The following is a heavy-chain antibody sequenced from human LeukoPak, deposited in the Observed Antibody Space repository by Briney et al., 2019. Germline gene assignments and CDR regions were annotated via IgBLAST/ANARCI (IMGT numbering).Heavy chain of an antibody. D-gene: IGHD2-15*01. J-gene: IGHJ6*02. V-gene: IGHV4-59*01. CDR2: VDYRGNT. CDR3: ARVEVGAANRQWYGMDV. CDR1: GGSISSYY. Sequence: SETLSLTCTISGGSISSYYWSWIRQPPGKGLEWIGYVDYRGNTNYNPSLKSRVTISIDTSKSLFSLKLNSVTAADRAVYYCARVEVGAANRQWYGMDVWGQGTTVTVSS.